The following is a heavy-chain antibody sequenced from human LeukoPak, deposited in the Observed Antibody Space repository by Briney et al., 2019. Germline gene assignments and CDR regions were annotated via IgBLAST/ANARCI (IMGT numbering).Heavy chain of an antibody. Sequence: PSETLSLTCTVSGGSISSSSYYWGWIRQPPGKGLEWIGSIYYSGSTYYNPSLKSRVTISVDTSKNQFSLKLSSVTAADTAVYYCARDPVSYCGGDCYSYYFDYWGQGTLVTVSS. J-gene: IGHJ4*02. V-gene: IGHV4-39*07. CDR1: GGSISSSSYY. CDR2: IYYSGST. CDR3: ARDPVSYCGGDCYSYYFDY. D-gene: IGHD2-21*02.